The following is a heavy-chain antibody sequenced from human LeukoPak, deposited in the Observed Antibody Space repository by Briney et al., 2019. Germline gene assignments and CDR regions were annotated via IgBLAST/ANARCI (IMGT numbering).Heavy chain of an antibody. CDR1: GFTLSNYW. J-gene: IGHJ4*02. CDR2: IHLDGISK. D-gene: IGHD1-26*01. Sequence: GGSLRLSCSASGFTLSNYWMSWVRQAPGKGLGWVANIHLDGISKYYVDSVKGRFTISRDDAPNTLYLQMNNLRAEDTAVYYCARDLFSGSYYEDFWGQGTLVTVSS. V-gene: IGHV3-7*01. CDR3: ARDLFSGSYYEDF.